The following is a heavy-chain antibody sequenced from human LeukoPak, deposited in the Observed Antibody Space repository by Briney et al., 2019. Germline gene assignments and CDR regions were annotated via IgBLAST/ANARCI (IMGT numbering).Heavy chain of an antibody. CDR2: INPSGGGT. J-gene: IGHJ4*02. CDR1: GYSLTTYY. D-gene: IGHD3-10*01. Sequence: ASVKVSCKASGYSLTTYYMHWVRQAPGQGLEWMAIINPSGGGTKYAQKFQGRVTMTRDTPTNTVYMELSSLRSDDTAVYYCTRGPSGSDYWGQGTLVTVSS. V-gene: IGHV1-46*01. CDR3: TRGPSGSDY.